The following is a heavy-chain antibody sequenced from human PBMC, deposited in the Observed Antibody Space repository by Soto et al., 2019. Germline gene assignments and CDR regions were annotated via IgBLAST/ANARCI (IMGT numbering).Heavy chain of an antibody. V-gene: IGHV1-46*01. CDR1: GGTFSSYT. Sequence: ASVKVSCKASGGTFSSYTISWVRQAPGQGLEWMGIIIPSRGSTSYAQKFQGRVTITRDTSTSTVYMELSSLRSEDTAVYYCARDLIAGGQFPAWGQGTLVTVS. CDR3: ARDLIAGGQFPA. CDR2: IIPSRGST. D-gene: IGHD1-26*01. J-gene: IGHJ5*02.